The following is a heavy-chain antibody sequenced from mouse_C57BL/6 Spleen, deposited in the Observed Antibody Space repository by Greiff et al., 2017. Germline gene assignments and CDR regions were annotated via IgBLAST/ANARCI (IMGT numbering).Heavy chain of an antibody. Sequence: EVKLMESEGGLVQPGSSMKLSCTASGFTFSDYYMAWVRQVPEKGLEWVANINYDGSSTYYLDSLKSRFIISRDNAKNILYLQMSSLKSEDTATYYCARVNWDDYAMDYWGQGTSVTVSS. D-gene: IGHD4-1*01. V-gene: IGHV5-16*01. CDR1: GFTFSDYY. J-gene: IGHJ4*01. CDR2: INYDGSST. CDR3: ARVNWDDYAMDY.